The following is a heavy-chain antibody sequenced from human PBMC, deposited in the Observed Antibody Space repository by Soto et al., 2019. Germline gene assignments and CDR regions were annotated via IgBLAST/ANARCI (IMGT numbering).Heavy chain of an antibody. CDR2: IYWDEDK. V-gene: IGHV2-5*02. CDR1: GFSLSSSGVG. D-gene: IGHD1-1*01. CDR3: APLVAAGSTTYFHS. J-gene: IGHJ4*02. Sequence: QITLKESGPTLVKPTQTLTLTCTFSGFSLSSSGVGVGWIHQPPGKALEWLTFIYWDEDKRYSPCPKSRLTITSGDYTILVGLTLLYMDPVATASYNDAPLVAAGSTTYFHSWCPGTLLVVSS.